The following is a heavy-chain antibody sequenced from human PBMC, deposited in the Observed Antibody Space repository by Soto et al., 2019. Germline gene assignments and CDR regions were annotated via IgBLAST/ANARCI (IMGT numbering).Heavy chain of an antibody. CDR1: GGSISSYY. Sequence: SETLSLTCTVSGGSISSYYWSWIRQPPGKGLEWIGYIYYSGSTNYNPSLKSRVTISVDTSKNQFSLKLSSVTAADTAVYYFARDHFFNLPWWRFGELSPYYYYGMDVWGQGTTVTVSS. CDR3: ARDHFFNLPWWRFGELSPYYYYGMDV. J-gene: IGHJ6*02. V-gene: IGHV4-59*01. D-gene: IGHD3-10*01. CDR2: IYYSGST.